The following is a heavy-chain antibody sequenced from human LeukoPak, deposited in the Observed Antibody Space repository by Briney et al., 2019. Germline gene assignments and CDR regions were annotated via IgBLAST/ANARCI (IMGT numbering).Heavy chain of an antibody. V-gene: IGHV3-7*01. CDR3: ARVGGVSKSTRGYYGMDV. Sequence: GWGLRLSRAPCRLSFSSFSMDSVRPAPGRGLAWVVNKKQEGSEKYYVGSVNGRFPISRDNAKNSLYLQMNSLRAEDTAVYYCARVGGVSKSTRGYYGMDVWGQGTTVTVSS. J-gene: IGHJ6*02. CDR2: KKQEGSEK. D-gene: IGHD2-15*01. CDR1: RLSFSSFS.